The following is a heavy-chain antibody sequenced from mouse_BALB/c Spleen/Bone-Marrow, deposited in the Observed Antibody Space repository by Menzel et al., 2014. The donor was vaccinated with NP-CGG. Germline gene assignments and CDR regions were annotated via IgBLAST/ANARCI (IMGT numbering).Heavy chain of an antibody. CDR3: TRSRGNWDDFDY. CDR1: GFTFSSFG. V-gene: IGHV5-17*02. J-gene: IGHJ2*01. D-gene: IGHD3-3*01. Sequence: EVQLVESGGGLVQPGGSRKVSCAASGFTFSSFGMHWVRQAPEKGLEWVAYISSGSRTVFYADTVKGRFAISRDNPKNTLFLQMTSLRSEDTAMYYCTRSRGNWDDFDYWGQGTTLTVSS. CDR2: ISSGSRTV.